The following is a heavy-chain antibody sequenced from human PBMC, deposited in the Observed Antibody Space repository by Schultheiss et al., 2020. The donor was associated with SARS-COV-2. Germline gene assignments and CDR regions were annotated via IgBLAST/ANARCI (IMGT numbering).Heavy chain of an antibody. CDR2: ISSSSSYT. CDR1: GFTFSSYG. Sequence: GGSLRLSCAASGFTFSSYGMHWVRQAPGKGLEWVSYISSSSSYTNYADSVKGRFTISRDNAKNSLYLQMNSLRAEDTAVYYCAREGGRENARAFDPWGQGTLVTVSS. J-gene: IGHJ5*02. V-gene: IGHV3-21*05. CDR3: AREGGRENARAFDP.